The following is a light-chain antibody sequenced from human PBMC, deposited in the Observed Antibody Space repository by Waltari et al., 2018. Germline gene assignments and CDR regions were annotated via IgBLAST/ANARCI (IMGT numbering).Light chain of an antibody. Sequence: TSPCRAWRVMRRLLPWFHTHAVQAPRRLIFVAATRASGIPARFTGSGSGTDFTLTISSLQAEDVAIYYCQQYYDSPLTFGGGTKVEVK. CDR1: RVMRRL. CDR2: VAA. J-gene: IGKJ4*01. CDR3: QQYYDSPLT. V-gene: IGKV3D-7*01.